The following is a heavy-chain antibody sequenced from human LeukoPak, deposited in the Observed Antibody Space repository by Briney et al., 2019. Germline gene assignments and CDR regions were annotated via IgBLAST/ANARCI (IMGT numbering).Heavy chain of an antibody. CDR1: GGTFSSYA. J-gene: IGHJ6*03. D-gene: IGHD6-6*01. CDR3: ARALASREYYYYYMDV. Sequence: ASVKVSCKASGGTFSSYAISWVRQAPGQGLEWMGGIIPIFGTANYAQKFQGRVTITADESTSTAYMELSSLRSEDTAVYYCARALASREYYYYYMDVWGKGTTVTVSS. CDR2: IIPIFGTA. V-gene: IGHV1-69*13.